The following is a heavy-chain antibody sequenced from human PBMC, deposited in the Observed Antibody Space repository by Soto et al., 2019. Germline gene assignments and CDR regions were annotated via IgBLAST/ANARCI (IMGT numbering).Heavy chain of an antibody. Sequence: SETLSLTCAVYGGSFSVYYWSWIRQPPGKGLEWIGEINHSGSTNYNPSLKSRVTISVDTSKNQFSLKLSSVTAADTAVYYCARVSSSWYKLDYWGQGTLVTVSS. CDR2: INHSGST. D-gene: IGHD6-13*01. CDR1: GGSFSVYY. CDR3: ARVSSSWYKLDY. J-gene: IGHJ4*02. V-gene: IGHV4-34*01.